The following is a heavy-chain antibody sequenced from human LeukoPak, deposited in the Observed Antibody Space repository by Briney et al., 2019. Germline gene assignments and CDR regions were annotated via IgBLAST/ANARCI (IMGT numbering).Heavy chain of an antibody. CDR2: ISYDGSNK. J-gene: IGHJ3*02. CDR1: GFTFSSYA. V-gene: IGHV3-30*04. Sequence: PGGSLRLSCAASGFTFSSYAMHWVRQAPGKGLEWVAVISYDGSNKYYADSVKGRFTISRDNSKNTLYLQMNSLRAEDTAVYYCARASEIVGATKDAFDIWGQGTMVTVSS. CDR3: ARASEIVGATKDAFDI. D-gene: IGHD1-26*01.